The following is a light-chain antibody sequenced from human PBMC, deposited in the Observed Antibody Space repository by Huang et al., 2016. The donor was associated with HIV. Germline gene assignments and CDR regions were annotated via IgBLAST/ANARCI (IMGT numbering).Light chain of an antibody. CDR3: QKSYTTPLT. J-gene: IGKJ4*01. CDR2: GAS. Sequence: DIQMTQSPSSLSASVGDRVTITCRASQSISAYLNWYQQKPGKAPKLLIYGASTLQSGVPSRFSGSGSGTDCTLTINSLQPEDFATYYCQKSYTTPLTFGGGTKVEI. CDR1: QSISAY. V-gene: IGKV1-39*01.